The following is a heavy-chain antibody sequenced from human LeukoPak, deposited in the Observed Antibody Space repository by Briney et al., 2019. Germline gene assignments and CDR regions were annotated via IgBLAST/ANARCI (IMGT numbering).Heavy chain of an antibody. J-gene: IGHJ3*02. CDR1: GGTFSSYA. CDR2: IIPIFGTA. CDR3: AGSIQTYYYDSSGYASHI. Sequence: ASVKVSCKASGGTFSSYAISWVRQAPGQGLEWMGGIIPIFGTANYAQKFQGRVTITTDESTSTAYMELSSLRSEDTAVYYCAGSIQTYYYDSSGYASHIWGQGTIVTVSS. D-gene: IGHD3-22*01. V-gene: IGHV1-69*05.